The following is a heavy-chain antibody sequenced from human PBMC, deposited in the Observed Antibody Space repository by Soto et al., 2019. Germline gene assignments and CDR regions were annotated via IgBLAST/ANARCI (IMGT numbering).Heavy chain of an antibody. V-gene: IGHV1-18*01. CDR1: GYTFTSYG. CDR3: ARPDILTGYYHPPDY. Sequence: GASVKVSCKASGYTFTSYGISWVRQAPGQGLEWMGWISAYNGNTNYAQKLQGRVTMTTDTSTSTAYMELRSLRSDDTAVYYCARPDILTGYYHPPDYWGQGTLVTVSS. D-gene: IGHD3-9*01. J-gene: IGHJ4*02. CDR2: ISAYNGNT.